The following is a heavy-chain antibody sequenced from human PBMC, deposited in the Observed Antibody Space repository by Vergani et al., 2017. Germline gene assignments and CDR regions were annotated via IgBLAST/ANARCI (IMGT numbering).Heavy chain of an antibody. V-gene: IGHV3-30*02. D-gene: IGHD1-26*01. J-gene: IGHJ5*02. CDR2: IRYDGSNK. CDR3: AKGRPYSTSYPNWFDP. CDR1: GFAFSSYG. Sequence: QVQLVESGGGVVQPGGSLRLSCAASGFAFSSYGMHWVRHAPGKGLEWVAFIRYDGSNKYYADTVKGRFTISRDNSKNTLYLQMNRLRAEDTAVYYCAKGRPYSTSYPNWFDPWGQGTLVTVSS.